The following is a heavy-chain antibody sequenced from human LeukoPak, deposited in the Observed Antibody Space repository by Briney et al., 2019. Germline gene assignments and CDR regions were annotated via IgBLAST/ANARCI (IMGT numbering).Heavy chain of an antibody. CDR3: AVTAMPGRNAFDI. CDR2: IYYSGST. CDR1: GGSISSSSYY. Sequence: PSETLSLTYTVSGGSISSSSYYWGWIRQPPGKGLEWIGSIYYSGSTYYNPSLKSRVTISVDTSKNQFSLKLSSVTAADTAVYYCAVTAMPGRNAFDIWGQGTMVTVSS. V-gene: IGHV4-39*07. J-gene: IGHJ3*02. D-gene: IGHD5-18*01.